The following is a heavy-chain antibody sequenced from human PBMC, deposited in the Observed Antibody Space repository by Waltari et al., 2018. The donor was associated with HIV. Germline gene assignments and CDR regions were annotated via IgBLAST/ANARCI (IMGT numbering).Heavy chain of an antibody. CDR1: GYTSTSYD. J-gene: IGHJ6*02. Sequence: QVQLVQSGAEVKKPGAPVKVSCKASGYTSTSYDNNWVRPGTGQGREWMGWMNPNSGNTGYAQKFQGRVTMTRNTSISTAYMELSSLRSEDTAVYYCAREEIRSYYYGMDVWGQGTTVTVSS. V-gene: IGHV1-8*01. D-gene: IGHD3-3*02. CDR2: MNPNSGNT. CDR3: AREEIRSYYYGMDV.